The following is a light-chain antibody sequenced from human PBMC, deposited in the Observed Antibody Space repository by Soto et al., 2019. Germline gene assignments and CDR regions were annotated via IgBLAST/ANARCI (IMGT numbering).Light chain of an antibody. CDR2: DTS. CDR3: QPYDNWPLT. V-gene: IGKV3-15*01. Sequence: VMTQSPSTLPGPPLACLPLSYTASQSIGDTLAWYQHKPGQAPRLLIYDTSTRATGVPSRFSGSRSGPEFTLTINRLQSEDFAIYYCQPYDNWPLTFGGGTKVDIK. J-gene: IGKJ4*01. CDR1: QSIGDT.